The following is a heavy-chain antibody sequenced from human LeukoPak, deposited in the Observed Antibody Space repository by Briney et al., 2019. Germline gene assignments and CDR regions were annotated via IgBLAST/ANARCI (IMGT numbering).Heavy chain of an antibody. V-gene: IGHV3-72*01. D-gene: IGHD1-26*01. Sequence: GGSLRLSCTASGFTFGDYAMSWVRQAPGKGLEWVGRTRNKANSYTTEYAASVKGRFTISRDDSKNSLYLQMNSLKTEDTAVYYCARDLVGANAFDIWGQGTMVTVSS. J-gene: IGHJ3*02. CDR3: ARDLVGANAFDI. CDR1: GFTFGDYA. CDR2: TRNKANSYTT.